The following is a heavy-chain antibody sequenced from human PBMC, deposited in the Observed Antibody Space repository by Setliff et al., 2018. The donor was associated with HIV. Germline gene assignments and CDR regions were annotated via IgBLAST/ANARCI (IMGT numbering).Heavy chain of an antibody. D-gene: IGHD3-22*01. J-gene: IGHJ6*03. Sequence: GGSLRLSCAASGFSFSGYAMHWVRQAPGKGLEWVAVISNDGRNKYYVDSVQGRFTISRDNSKNTLHLQMNSLRAEDTAVYYCGRDRISMILEVTTGYYYMDVWGKGTTVTVSS. CDR3: GRDRISMILEVTTGYYYMDV. V-gene: IGHV3-30*04. CDR1: GFSFSGYA. CDR2: ISNDGRNK.